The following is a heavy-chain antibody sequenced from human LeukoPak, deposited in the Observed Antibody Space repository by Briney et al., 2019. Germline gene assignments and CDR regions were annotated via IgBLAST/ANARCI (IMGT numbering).Heavy chain of an antibody. J-gene: IGHJ6*03. CDR2: ISPSGGST. V-gene: IGHV1-46*01. CDR3: ARSGTPAYYYYMDV. CDR1: GYTLTSYY. D-gene: IGHD1-26*01. Sequence: ASVKVSCKASGYTLTSYYMHWVRQAPGQGLEWMAIISPSGGSTFYAQKFQGRVTMTTDTSTSTAYMDLRSLRSDDTAVYYCARSGTPAYYYYMDVWGKGTTVTVSS.